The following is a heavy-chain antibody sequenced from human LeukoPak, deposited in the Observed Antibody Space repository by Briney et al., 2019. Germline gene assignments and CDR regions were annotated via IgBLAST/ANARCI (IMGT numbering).Heavy chain of an antibody. CDR1: GGPISSGDYY. Sequence: PSQTLSLTCTVSGGPISSGDYYWSWIRQPPGKGLEWIGYIYYSGSTYYNPSLKSRVTISVDTSKNQFSPKLSSVTAADTAVYYCARGVREWLFDYYYMDVWGKGTTVTVSS. V-gene: IGHV4-30-4*08. CDR2: IYYSGST. J-gene: IGHJ6*03. D-gene: IGHD3-3*01. CDR3: ARGVREWLFDYYYMDV.